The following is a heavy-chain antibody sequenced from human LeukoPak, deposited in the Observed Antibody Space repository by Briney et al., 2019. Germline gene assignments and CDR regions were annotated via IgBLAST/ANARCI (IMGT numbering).Heavy chain of an antibody. D-gene: IGHD2-2*01. CDR1: GFRLSDCD. V-gene: IGHV3-21*01. CDR3: ARADCSGSTCYLRRSWFDP. J-gene: IGHJ5*02. Sequence: GGSLRLSCAASGFRLSDCDMNWLRPAPGKWLMWVSSISTGSRYIYYAYSVKGRFTISRDDAKISLYLRMDYLRAEDTAVYYCARADCSGSTCYLRRSWFDPWGQGTLVTVSS. CDR2: ISTGSRYI.